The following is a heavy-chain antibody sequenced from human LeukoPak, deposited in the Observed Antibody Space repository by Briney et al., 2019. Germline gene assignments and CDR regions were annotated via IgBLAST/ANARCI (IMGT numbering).Heavy chain of an antibody. V-gene: IGHV3-33*08. J-gene: IGHJ4*02. CDR1: GFTFSSYG. CDR2: IWYGGSNK. CDR3: AAGPTYFDY. Sequence: GRSLRLSCAASGFTFSSYGMHWVRQSPGKGLEWVAVIWYGGSNKYYADSVKGRFTISRDNSKNTLYLQMNSLGAEDTAVYYCAAGPTYFDYWGQGTLVTVSS.